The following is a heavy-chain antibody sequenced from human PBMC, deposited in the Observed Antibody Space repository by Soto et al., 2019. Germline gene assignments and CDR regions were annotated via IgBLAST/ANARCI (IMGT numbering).Heavy chain of an antibody. CDR3: ARDIGGSVTSLGHPRGWFVP. CDR2: INPNSGGT. CDR1: GYTFTGYY. V-gene: IGHV1-2*02. J-gene: IGHJ5*02. Sequence: VTVSCKASGYTFTGYYMHWVRQAPGQGLEWMGWINPNSGGTNYAQKFQGRVTMTRDTSISTAYMELSRLRSDDTAVYYCARDIGGSVTSLGHPRGWFVPWGQGALVTVSS. D-gene: IGHD2-15*01.